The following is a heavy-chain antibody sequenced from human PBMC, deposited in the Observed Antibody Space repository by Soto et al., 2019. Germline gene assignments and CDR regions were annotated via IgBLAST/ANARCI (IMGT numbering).Heavy chain of an antibody. D-gene: IGHD2-8*01. CDR3: ARTLDCTNGVCSARFDY. Sequence: GGSLRLSCAASGFTFSDYYMSWIRQAPGKGLEWVSYISSSSSYTNYADSVKGRFTISRDNAKNSLYLQMNSLRAEDTAVYYCARTLDCTNGVCSARFDYWGQGTLVTVSS. V-gene: IGHV3-11*06. J-gene: IGHJ4*02. CDR1: GFTFSDYY. CDR2: ISSSSSYT.